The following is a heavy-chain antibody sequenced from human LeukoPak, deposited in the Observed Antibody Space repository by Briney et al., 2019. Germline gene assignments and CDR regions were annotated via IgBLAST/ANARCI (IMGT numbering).Heavy chain of an antibody. J-gene: IGHJ4*02. CDR3: ARRPPLVRGTFDY. V-gene: IGHV4-34*01. Sequence: SETLSLTCAVYGGSFSGYYWSWIRQPPGKGLEWIGEINHSGSTNYNPSLKSRVTISVDTSKNQFSLKLSSVTAADTAVYYCARRPPLVRGTFDYWGQGTLVTVSS. CDR2: INHSGST. D-gene: IGHD3-10*01. CDR1: GGSFSGYY.